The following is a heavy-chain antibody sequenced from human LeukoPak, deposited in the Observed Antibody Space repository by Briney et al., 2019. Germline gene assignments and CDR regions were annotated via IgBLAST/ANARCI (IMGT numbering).Heavy chain of an antibody. Sequence: ASVKVSCKASGYIFTGYYMHWVRQAPGQGLEWMGWINPNSGGTNYAQKFQGRVTMTRDTSISTAYMELSGLRSGDTAVYYCARAAGSDSRDYFDYWGQGTLVTVSS. CDR1: GYIFTGYY. CDR2: INPNSGGT. CDR3: ARAAGSDSRDYFDY. V-gene: IGHV1-2*02. D-gene: IGHD2-21*02. J-gene: IGHJ4*02.